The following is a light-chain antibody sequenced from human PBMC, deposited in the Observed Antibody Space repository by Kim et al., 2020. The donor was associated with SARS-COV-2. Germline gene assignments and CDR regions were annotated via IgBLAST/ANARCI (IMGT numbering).Light chain of an antibody. J-gene: IGLJ1*01. CDR2: GNN. CDR1: SSNIGAGYG. Sequence: QSVLTQPPSVSGAPGQRVTISCTGSSSNIGAGYGVNWYQQLPGTAPKLLIYGNNNRPSGVPDRFSGSKSGTSASLAITGLQAEDEADYYCQSYDISLSGYVFGTGTKVTVL. CDR3: QSYDISLSGYV. V-gene: IGLV1-40*01.